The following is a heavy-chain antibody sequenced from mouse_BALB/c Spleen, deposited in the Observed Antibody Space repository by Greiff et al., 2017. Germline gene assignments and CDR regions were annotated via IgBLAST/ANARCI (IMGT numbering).Heavy chain of an antibody. Sequence: EVKLMESGGGLVQPGGSLKLSCAASGFTFSSYTMSWVRQTPEKRLEWVAYISNGGGSTYYPDTVKGRFTISRDNAKNTLYLQMSSLKSEDTAMYYCARHPSHYSYWYFDVWGAGTTVTVSS. J-gene: IGHJ1*01. V-gene: IGHV5-12-2*01. CDR1: GFTFSSYT. CDR2: ISNGGGST. CDR3: ARHPSHYSYWYFDV. D-gene: IGHD1-2*01.